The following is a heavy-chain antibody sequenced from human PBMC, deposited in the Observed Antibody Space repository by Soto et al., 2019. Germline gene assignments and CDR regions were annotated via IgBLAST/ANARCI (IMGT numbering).Heavy chain of an antibody. V-gene: IGHV2-5*02. D-gene: IGHD3-3*01. CDR1: GFSLTTSGVG. J-gene: IGHJ4*02. CDR3: AHRVLRTVFGLVTTTAIYFDF. Sequence: QITLNESGPTVVRPTETLTLTCRFSGFSLTTSGVGVGWIRQSPGKAPEWLALIYWDADKRYSASLKSRLTITKDTSKNQVVLTVSDLDPTDTATYYCAHRVLRTVFGLVTTTAIYFDFWGQGTPVAGSS. CDR2: IYWDADK.